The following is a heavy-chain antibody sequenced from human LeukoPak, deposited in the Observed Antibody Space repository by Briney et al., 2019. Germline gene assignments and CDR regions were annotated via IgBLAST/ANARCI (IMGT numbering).Heavy chain of an antibody. D-gene: IGHD4-17*01. J-gene: IGHJ4*02. Sequence: PSETLSLTCTVSGGSINSNNYYWGWIRQPPGKGLEWIGNIYYSGSTYYNPSLKSRVTISVDTSKNQFSLKLSSVTAADTAVYYCASGIYGDYRYWGQGTLVTVSS. CDR1: GGSINSNNYY. V-gene: IGHV4-39*01. CDR3: ASGIYGDYRY. CDR2: IYYSGST.